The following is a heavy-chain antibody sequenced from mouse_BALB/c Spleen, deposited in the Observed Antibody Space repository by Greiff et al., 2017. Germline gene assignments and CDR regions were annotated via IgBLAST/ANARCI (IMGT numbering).Heavy chain of an antibody. V-gene: IGHV1-74*04. CDR3: ASYGKGDAMDY. CDR1: GYSFTSYW. J-gene: IGHJ4*01. CDR2: IDPSDSET. D-gene: IGHD2-1*01. Sequence: ESGPQLVRPGASVKISCKASGYSFTSYWMHWVKQRPGQGLEWIGMIDPSDSETRLNQKFKDKATLTVDKSSSTAYMQLSSPTSEDSAVYYCASYGKGDAMDYWGQGTSVTVSS.